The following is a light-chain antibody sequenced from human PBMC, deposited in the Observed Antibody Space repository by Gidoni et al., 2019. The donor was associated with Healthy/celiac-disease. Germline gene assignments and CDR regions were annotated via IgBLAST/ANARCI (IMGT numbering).Light chain of an antibody. CDR3: SSYTSSSTLV. V-gene: IGLV2-14*01. CDR1: SSDVGGYNY. CDR2: DVS. Sequence: QSGLTQPASVSGSPGQSITISCTGTSSDVGGYNYVSWYQQHPGKAPKLMIYDVSTLPSGVSNRFSGSKSGNTASMTISGLQAEDEADYYCSSYTSSSTLVFGGGTKLTVL. J-gene: IGLJ2*01.